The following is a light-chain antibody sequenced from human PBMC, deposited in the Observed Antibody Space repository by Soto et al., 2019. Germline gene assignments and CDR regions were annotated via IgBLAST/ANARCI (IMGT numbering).Light chain of an antibody. CDR2: GAS. Sequence: EVVLTQYPATLSLSPGERATLSCRASQSVGAQFAWYQQKPGQSPRLLIYGASNRASGISARFSGSVSGTDFTLTIASLEPEDSAVYYCQQRNDWGSFGGGTRVEIK. CDR3: QQRNDWGS. CDR1: QSVGAQ. J-gene: IGKJ4*01. V-gene: IGKV3-11*01.